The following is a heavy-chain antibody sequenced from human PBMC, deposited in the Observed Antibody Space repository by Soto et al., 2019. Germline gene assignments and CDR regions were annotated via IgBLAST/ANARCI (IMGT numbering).Heavy chain of an antibody. Sequence: ASVKVSCKASGYTFTGYYMHWVRQAPGQGLEWMGWINPNSGGTNYAQKFQGWVTMTRDTSISTAYMELSRLRSDDTAVYYCARGSRLGYCSGGSCYSDSSGWFDPWGQRTLVTVSS. CDR2: INPNSGGT. D-gene: IGHD2-15*01. J-gene: IGHJ5*02. CDR3: ARGSRLGYCSGGSCYSDSSGWFDP. V-gene: IGHV1-2*04. CDR1: GYTFTGYY.